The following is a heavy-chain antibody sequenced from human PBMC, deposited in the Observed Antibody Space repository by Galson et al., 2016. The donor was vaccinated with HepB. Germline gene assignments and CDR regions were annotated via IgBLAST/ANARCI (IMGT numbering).Heavy chain of an antibody. D-gene: IGHD3-22*01. CDR1: GVSISSYH. V-gene: IGHV4-59*01. CDR3: ARGPIDYYDSSASYETLSGTHFDY. Sequence: SETLSLTCTVSGVSISSYHWTWIRQPPGKGLEWIGYIYNSGSTNYNPSLKSRVTISVDTSKNQFSLNLSSVTAADTAVYYCARGPIDYYDSSASYETLSGTHFDYWGQGSLVTVSS. J-gene: IGHJ4*02. CDR2: IYNSGST.